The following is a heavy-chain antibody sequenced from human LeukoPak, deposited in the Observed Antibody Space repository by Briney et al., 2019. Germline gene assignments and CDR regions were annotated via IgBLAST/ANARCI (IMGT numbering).Heavy chain of an antibody. V-gene: IGHV4-38-2*02. J-gene: IGHJ6*03. CDR1: GYSISSGYY. D-gene: IGHD6-13*01. CDR2: IYHSGST. Sequence: SETLSLTCTVSGYSISSGYYWGWIRQPPGKGLEWIGSIYHSGSTYYNPSLKSRVTISVDTSKNQFSLKLSSVTAADTAVYYCARTGYSSSWHRNYYYYMDVWGKGTTVTVSS. CDR3: ARTGYSSSWHRNYYYYMDV.